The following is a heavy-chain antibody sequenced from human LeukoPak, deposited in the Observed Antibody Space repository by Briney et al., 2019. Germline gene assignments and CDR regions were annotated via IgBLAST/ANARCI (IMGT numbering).Heavy chain of an antibody. CDR3: ARVPWFDCSGTSCYAAGPDY. CDR2: INAGNGNT. CDR1: GYTFTSYA. V-gene: IGHV1-3*01. D-gene: IGHD2-2*01. J-gene: IGHJ4*02. Sequence: ASVKVSCKASGYTFTSYAMHWVRQAPGQRLEWMGWINAGNGNTKYSQKFQGRVTITRDTSASTAYMELSSLRSEDTAVYYCARVPWFDCSGTSCYAAGPDYWGQGTLVTVSS.